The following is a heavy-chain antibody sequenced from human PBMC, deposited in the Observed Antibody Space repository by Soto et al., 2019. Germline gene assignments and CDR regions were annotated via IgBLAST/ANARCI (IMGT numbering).Heavy chain of an antibody. Sequence: SVKVSCKASGFTFTSSAVQWVRQARGQRLEWIGWIVVGSGNTNYAQKFQERVTVTRDMSTSTAYMELSSLRSEDTAVYYCATDYTDSSGYVHDYWGQGTLVTVSS. J-gene: IGHJ4*02. D-gene: IGHD3-22*01. CDR2: IVVGSGNT. CDR3: ATDYTDSSGYVHDY. V-gene: IGHV1-58*01. CDR1: GFTFTSSA.